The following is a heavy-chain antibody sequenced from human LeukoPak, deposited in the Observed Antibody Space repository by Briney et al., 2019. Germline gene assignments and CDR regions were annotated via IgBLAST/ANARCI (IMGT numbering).Heavy chain of an antibody. CDR1: GYTFTSYY. V-gene: IGHV1-46*01. D-gene: IGHD6-13*01. CDR2: INPSGGST. Sequence: ASVKVSCKASGYTFTSYYMHWVRQAPGQGLEWMGIINPSGGSTSYAQKFQGRVTMTRNTSISTAYMELSSLRSEDTAVYYCARERWHHDYWGQGTLVTVSS. J-gene: IGHJ4*02. CDR3: ARERWHHDY.